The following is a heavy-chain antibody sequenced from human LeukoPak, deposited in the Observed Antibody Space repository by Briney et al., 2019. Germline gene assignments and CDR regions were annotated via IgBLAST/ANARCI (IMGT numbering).Heavy chain of an antibody. CDR1: GFTFSSYA. J-gene: IGHJ4*02. D-gene: IGHD3-16*02. V-gene: IGHV3-30*04. CDR3: ARAIGDYVWGSYRYSLDY. CDR2: ISYDGSNK. Sequence: PGRSLRLSCAASGFTFSSYAMYWVRQAPGKGLEWVAVISYDGSNKYYADSVKGRFTISRDNSKNTLYLQMNSLRAEDTAVYYCARAIGDYVWGSYRYSLDYWGQGTLVTVSS.